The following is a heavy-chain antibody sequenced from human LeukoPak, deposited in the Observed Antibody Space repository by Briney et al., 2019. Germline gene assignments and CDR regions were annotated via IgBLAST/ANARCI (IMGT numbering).Heavy chain of an antibody. CDR2: LSGSGATT. CDR1: GFTFDTYA. J-gene: IGHJ4*02. CDR3: AKATAYNSYYFDC. V-gene: IGHV3-23*01. D-gene: IGHD5-24*01. Sequence: GGSLRLPCAASGFTFDTYAMTWVRQAPGKGLEWVSGLSGSGATTYYAASVKGRFTISRDNSKNTLYLQMNSLRAEDTAVYYCAKATAYNSYYFDCWGQGTLVTVSS.